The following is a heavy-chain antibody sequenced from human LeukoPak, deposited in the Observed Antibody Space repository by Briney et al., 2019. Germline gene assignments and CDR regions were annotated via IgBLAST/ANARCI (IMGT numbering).Heavy chain of an antibody. Sequence: PGGSLRLSCAASGFTFSSYAMSWVRQAPGKGLEWVSAISGSGGSTYYADSVKGRFTISRDNSKNTLYLQMNSLRAEDTAVYYCAKTGYSYGYYYYYYMDVWGKGTTVTVSS. CDR2: ISGSGGST. CDR3: AKTGYSYGYYYYYYMDV. J-gene: IGHJ6*03. CDR1: GFTFSSYA. D-gene: IGHD5-18*01. V-gene: IGHV3-23*01.